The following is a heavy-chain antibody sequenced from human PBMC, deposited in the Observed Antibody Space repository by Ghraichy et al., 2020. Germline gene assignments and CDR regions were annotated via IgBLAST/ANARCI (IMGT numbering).Heavy chain of an antibody. D-gene: IGHD3-10*01. J-gene: IGHJ3*02. V-gene: IGHV3-23*01. CDR1: GFTLSSYA. CDR3: AKDLSPWLGDDGFDI. CDR2: ISGRGDSA. Sequence: GESLNISCAASGFTLSSYAMSWVRQAPGKGLEWVSSISGRGDSAAYADSVRRRFTVSRDNSENTLLLQMNSLRAEDTAVYYCAKDLSPWLGDDGFDIWGQGTMVTVSS.